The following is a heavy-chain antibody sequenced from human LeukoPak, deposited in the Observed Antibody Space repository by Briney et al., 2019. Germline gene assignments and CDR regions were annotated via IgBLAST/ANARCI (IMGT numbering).Heavy chain of an antibody. CDR3: ARDALIGSSWSNYYYYYYYMDV. CDR2: ISSSGSTI. J-gene: IGHJ6*03. D-gene: IGHD6-13*01. Sequence: GGSLRLSCAASGFTFSDYYMSWIRQAPGKGLEWVSYISSSGSTIYYADSVKGRFTISRDNAKNSLYLQMNSLRAEDTAVYYCARDALIGSSWSNYYYYYYYMDVWGKGTTVTISS. V-gene: IGHV3-11*04. CDR1: GFTFSDYY.